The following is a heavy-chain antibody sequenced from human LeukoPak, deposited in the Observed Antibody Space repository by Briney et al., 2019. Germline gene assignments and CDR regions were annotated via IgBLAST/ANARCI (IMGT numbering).Heavy chain of an antibody. Sequence: PSETLSLTCAVYGGSFSGYYWSWIRQPPGKGLEWIGEINHSGSTNYNPPLKSRVTISVDTSKNQFSLKLSSVTAADTAVYYCARGRSAALAAATEIIGLFDPWGQGTLVTVSS. CDR1: GGSFSGYY. V-gene: IGHV4-34*01. D-gene: IGHD6-13*01. J-gene: IGHJ5*02. CDR3: ARGRSAALAAATEIIGLFDP. CDR2: INHSGST.